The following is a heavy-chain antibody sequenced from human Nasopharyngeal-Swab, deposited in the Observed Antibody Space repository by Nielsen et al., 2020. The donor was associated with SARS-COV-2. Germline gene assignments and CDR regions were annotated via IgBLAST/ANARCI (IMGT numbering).Heavy chain of an antibody. Sequence: GGSLRLSCAASGFTFSSYDMHWVRQATGKGLEWVSAIGTAGDTYYPGSVKGRFTISRENAKNSLYLQMNSLRAKDTAVYYCARGKNSYYDFYNWFDPWGQGTLVTVSS. CDR2: IGTAGDT. CDR1: GFTFSSYD. D-gene: IGHD3-3*01. J-gene: IGHJ5*02. V-gene: IGHV3-13*01. CDR3: ARGKNSYYDFYNWFDP.